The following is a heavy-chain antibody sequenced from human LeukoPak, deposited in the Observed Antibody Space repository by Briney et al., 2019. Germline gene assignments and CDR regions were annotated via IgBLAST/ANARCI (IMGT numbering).Heavy chain of an antibody. CDR3: ARAVAGPAGEYYFDY. J-gene: IGHJ4*02. Sequence: GGSLRLSCAASGFTFSSYGMHWVRQAPGKGLEWVAFIRYDGSNKYYADSVKGRFTISRDNAANSLFLQMNSLRAEDTALYYCARAVAGPAGEYYFDYWGQGTLVTVSS. CDR2: IRYDGSNK. CDR1: GFTFSSYG. D-gene: IGHD6-19*01. V-gene: IGHV3-30*02.